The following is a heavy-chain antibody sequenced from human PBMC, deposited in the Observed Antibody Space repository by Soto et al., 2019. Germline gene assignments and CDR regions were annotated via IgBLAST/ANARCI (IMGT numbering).Heavy chain of an antibody. V-gene: IGHV4-39*01. J-gene: IGHJ6*03. Sequence: SDTLSLTCTVSGGSISISSYYWGWIRQPPGKGLEWIGSIYYSGSTYYNPSLKSRVTISVDTSKNQFSLKLSSVTAADTAVYYCARGYYDFWGVNTAEIGEGYYYYMDVWGKGTTVTVSS. CDR3: ARGYYDFWGVNTAEIGEGYYYYMDV. CDR2: IYYSGST. D-gene: IGHD3-3*01. CDR1: GGSISISSYY.